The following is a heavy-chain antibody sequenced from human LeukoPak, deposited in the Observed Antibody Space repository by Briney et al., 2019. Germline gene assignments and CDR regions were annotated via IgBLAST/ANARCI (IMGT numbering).Heavy chain of an antibody. CDR1: GFTFSTSA. V-gene: IGHV3-23*01. Sequence: GGSLRLSCAASGFTFSTSAMSWVRQSPGKGLEWVSSFSHIGTHTYYADSVKGRFAISRDNSKNTLYLQMNTVRAEDTAIYYCARQGVDRTAWYYGRPFFDYWGQGVLVTVSS. J-gene: IGHJ4*02. D-gene: IGHD3-10*02. CDR2: FSHIGTHT. CDR3: ARQGVDRTAWYYGRPFFDY.